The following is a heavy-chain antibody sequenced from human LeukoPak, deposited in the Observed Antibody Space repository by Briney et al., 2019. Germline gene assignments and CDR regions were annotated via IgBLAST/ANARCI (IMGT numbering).Heavy chain of an antibody. J-gene: IGHJ4*02. CDR1: GFTFDDYA. CDR2: ISWNSGSI. V-gene: IGHV3-9*01. CDR3: AKEDYSGHSYYFDS. D-gene: IGHD4-23*01. Sequence: KPGRSLRLSCAASGFTFDDYAMHWVRQAPGKGLEWVSGISWNSGSIGYADSVKGRFTISRDNAKNSLYLQMNSLRADDTAFYYCAKEDYSGHSYYFDSWGQGTLVTVSS.